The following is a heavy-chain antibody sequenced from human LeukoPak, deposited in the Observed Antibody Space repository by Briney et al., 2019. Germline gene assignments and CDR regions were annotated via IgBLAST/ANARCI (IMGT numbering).Heavy chain of an antibody. CDR1: GFTFSSYA. D-gene: IGHD3-10*01. CDR2: ISGSGGST. CDR3: AKVVGYYGSGSYLDY. Sequence: GGSLRLSCAASGFTFSSYAMSWVRQAPGKGLEWVSAISGSGGSTYYADSVKGRFTISRDNSKNTLYLQMNSLRAEDTAVYYCAKVVGYYGSGSYLDYWGQGTLVTVSS. J-gene: IGHJ4*02. V-gene: IGHV3-23*01.